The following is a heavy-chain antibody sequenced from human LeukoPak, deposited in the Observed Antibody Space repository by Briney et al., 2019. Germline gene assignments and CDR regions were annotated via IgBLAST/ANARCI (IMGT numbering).Heavy chain of an antibody. CDR2: IYHSGRT. CDR3: ASSGYGDYGRFDY. CDR1: GGSISSGGYS. J-gene: IGHJ4*02. D-gene: IGHD4-17*01. Sequence: SQTLSLTCAVSGGSISSGGYSWSWLRQPPGKGLAWVGYIYHSGRTYYNPSLKSRFTISVDRSKNRFSLKLSSETAADTAVYYCASSGYGDYGRFDYWGQGTLVTVSS. V-gene: IGHV4-30-2*01.